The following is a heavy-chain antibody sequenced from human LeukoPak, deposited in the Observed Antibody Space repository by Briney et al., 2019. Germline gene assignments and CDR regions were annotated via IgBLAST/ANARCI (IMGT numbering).Heavy chain of an antibody. CDR2: IKSKTDGGTT. V-gene: IGHV3-15*01. Sequence: SWIRQHPGKGLEWVGRIKSKTDGGTTDYAAPVKGRFTISRDDSKNTLYLQMNSLKTEDTAVYYCTTGGSADWGQGTLVTVSS. J-gene: IGHJ4*02. D-gene: IGHD1-26*01. CDR3: TTGGSAD.